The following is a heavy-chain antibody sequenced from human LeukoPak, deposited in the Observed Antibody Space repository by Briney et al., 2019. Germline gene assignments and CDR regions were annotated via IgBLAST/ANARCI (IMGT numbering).Heavy chain of an antibody. CDR1: GYTFTSYG. CDR2: ISAYNGNT. CDR3: ARDKYFDWLLYFDY. Sequence: ASVKVSCKASGYTFTSYGISWVRQAPGQGLEWMGWISAYNGNTNYAQKLQGRVTITTDTSTSTAYMELRSLRSDDTAVYYCARDKYFDWLLYFDYWGQGTLVTVSS. V-gene: IGHV1-18*01. J-gene: IGHJ4*02. D-gene: IGHD3-9*01.